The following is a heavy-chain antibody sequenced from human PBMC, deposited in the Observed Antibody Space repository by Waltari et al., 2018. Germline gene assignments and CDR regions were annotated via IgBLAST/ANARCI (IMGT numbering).Heavy chain of an antibody. Sequence: EVQLVQSGAEVKKPGESLKISCTGSGYSFTSYWIGWVRQMPGKGLEWMGIIYPGDSDTRYSPSFQGQVTISADKSISTAYLQWSSLKASDTAMYYCARHIRTDTAMVEYYFDYWGQGTLVTVSS. D-gene: IGHD5-18*01. CDR3: ARHIRTDTAMVEYYFDY. J-gene: IGHJ4*02. CDR1: GYSFTSYW. CDR2: IYPGDSDT. V-gene: IGHV5-51*01.